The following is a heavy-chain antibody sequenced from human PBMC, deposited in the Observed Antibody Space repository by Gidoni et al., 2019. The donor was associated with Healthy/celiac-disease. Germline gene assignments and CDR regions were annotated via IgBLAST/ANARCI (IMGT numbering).Heavy chain of an antibody. D-gene: IGHD6-6*01. J-gene: IGHJ5*02. CDR2: INHSGST. Sequence: QVQLQQWGAGLLKPSETLSLTCAVYGGSFSGYSWSWIRQPPGKGLEWIGEINHSGSTNYSPSRKSRVTISVDTSKNQFSLKLISVTAADTAVYYCARGIAARPGWFDPWGQGTLVTVSS. CDR3: ARGIAARPGWFDP. CDR1: GGSFSGYS. V-gene: IGHV4-34*01.